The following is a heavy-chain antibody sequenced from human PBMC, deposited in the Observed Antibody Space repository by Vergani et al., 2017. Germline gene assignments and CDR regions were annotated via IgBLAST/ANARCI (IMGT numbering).Heavy chain of an antibody. CDR2: IHYSGST. J-gene: IGHJ4*02. D-gene: IGHD2-2*01. V-gene: IGHV4-31*03. CDR3: ARXGRECSSTSCFLDY. Sequence: QVQLQESGPGLVKPSQTLSLPCTVSGGSISSGGYYWSWIRQHPGKGLEWIGYIHYSGSTYYNPSLKSRVTISVDTSKNQFSLKLSSVTAADTALYYCARXGRECSSTSCFLDYLGQGTLVTVSS. CDR1: GGSISSGGYY.